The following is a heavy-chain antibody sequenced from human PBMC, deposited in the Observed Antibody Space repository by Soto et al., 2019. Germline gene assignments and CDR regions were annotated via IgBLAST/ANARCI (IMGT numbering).Heavy chain of an antibody. J-gene: IGHJ4*02. CDR2: IIPIFGTA. CDR1: GGTFSSYA. V-gene: IGHV1-69*12. Sequence: QVQLVQSGAEVKKPGFSVKVSCKATGGTFSSYAISWERQAPGKGLEWMGGIIPIFGTANYAQKFQGRVTITADESTSTAYMELSSLRSEDTAVYYCARVTRRFSYYFDYWGQGTLVTVSS. CDR3: ARVTRRFSYYFDY. D-gene: IGHD3-3*01.